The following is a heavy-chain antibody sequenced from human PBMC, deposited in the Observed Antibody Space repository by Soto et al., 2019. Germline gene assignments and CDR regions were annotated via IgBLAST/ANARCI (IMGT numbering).Heavy chain of an antibody. CDR1: GYTFSSYW. Sequence: GESLKISCKTSGYTFSSYWIAWVRQMPGKGLEWMGIVYPGDSDTRYSPSFQGQVTISVDKSISTAFLQWSSLKAPDTAMYYCARRGGYSYGSNLEHGLYVWGQGTTVTVSS. CDR3: ARRGGYSYGSNLEHGLYV. CDR2: VYPGDSDT. V-gene: IGHV5-51*01. D-gene: IGHD5-18*01. J-gene: IGHJ6*02.